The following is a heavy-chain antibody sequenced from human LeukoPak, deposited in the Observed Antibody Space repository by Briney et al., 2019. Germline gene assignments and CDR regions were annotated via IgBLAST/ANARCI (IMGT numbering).Heavy chain of an antibody. CDR2: ISSSTITI. V-gene: IGHV3-48*01. J-gene: IGHJ4*02. Sequence: SYISSSTITIYYADSVKGRFTISRDNAKNSLYLQMNSLRAEDTAVYYCARVGLKWALDYWGQGTLVTVSS. CDR3: ARVGLKWALDY. D-gene: IGHD1-26*01.